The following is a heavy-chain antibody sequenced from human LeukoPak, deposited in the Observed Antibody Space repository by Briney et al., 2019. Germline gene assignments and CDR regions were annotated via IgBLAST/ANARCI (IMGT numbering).Heavy chain of an antibody. Sequence: GGSLRLSCTASGFTVSSNYMSWVRQAPGKGLEWVSVIYFSGSTYYADSVKGRFTISRDNSKNTLYLQMNSLRAEDTAVYYSARDFPSTYCGGDCYGGYFDYWGQGTLVTVSS. CDR3: ARDFPSTYCGGDCYGGYFDY. V-gene: IGHV3-53*01. CDR2: IYFSGST. CDR1: GFTVSSNY. D-gene: IGHD2-21*02. J-gene: IGHJ4*02.